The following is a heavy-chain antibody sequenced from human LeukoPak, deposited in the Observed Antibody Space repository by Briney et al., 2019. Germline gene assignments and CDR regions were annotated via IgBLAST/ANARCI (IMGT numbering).Heavy chain of an antibody. V-gene: IGHV3-21*04. CDR3: AKDSNLAIFGVVIIPAY. D-gene: IGHD3-3*01. CDR2: ISTSSSYI. Sequence: GGSLRLSCAASGFTFTNYGMNWVRQAPGKGLEWVSSISTSSSYIYYADSVKGRFTISRDNSKNTLYLQMNSLRAEDTAVYYCAKDSNLAIFGVVIIPAYWGQGTLVTVSS. J-gene: IGHJ4*02. CDR1: GFTFTNYG.